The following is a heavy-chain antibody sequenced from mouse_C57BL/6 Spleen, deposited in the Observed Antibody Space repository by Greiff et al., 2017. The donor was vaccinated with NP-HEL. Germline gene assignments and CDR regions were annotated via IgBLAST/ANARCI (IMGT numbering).Heavy chain of an antibody. CDR3: ARSGLKYGSSHFAY. CDR2: IYPGSGST. CDR1: GYTFTSYW. D-gene: IGHD1-1*01. V-gene: IGHV1-55*01. Sequence: VQLQQSGAELVKPGASVKMSCKASGYTFTSYWITWVKQRPGQGLEWIGDIYPGSGSTNYNEKFKSKATLTVDTSSSTAYMQLSSLTSEDSAVYYCARSGLKYGSSHFAYWGQGTLVTVSA. J-gene: IGHJ3*01.